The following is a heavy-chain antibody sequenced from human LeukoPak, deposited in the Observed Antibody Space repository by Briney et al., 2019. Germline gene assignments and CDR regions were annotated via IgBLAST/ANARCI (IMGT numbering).Heavy chain of an antibody. CDR1: GGTFSSYA. V-gene: IGHV1-69*13. J-gene: IGHJ4*02. CDR3: ARARGYGSIPVLTFDY. CDR2: IIPIFGTA. Sequence: SVKVSCKASGGTFSSYAISWVRQAPGQGLEWMGGIIPIFGTANYAQKFQGRVTITADESTSTAYMELSSLRSEDTAVYYCARARGYGSIPVLTFDYWGQGTLVTVSS. D-gene: IGHD3-22*01.